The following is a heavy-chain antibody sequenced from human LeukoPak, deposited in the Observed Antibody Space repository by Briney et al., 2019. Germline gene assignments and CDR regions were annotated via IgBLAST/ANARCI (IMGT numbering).Heavy chain of an antibody. CDR2: IIPIFGIA. J-gene: IGHJ5*02. V-gene: IGHV1-69*04. CDR1: GGTFSSYA. D-gene: IGHD2-15*01. Sequence: SVKVSCKASGGTFSSYAISGVRQAPGQGLEWMGRIIPIFGIANYAQKFQGRVTITADKSTSTAYMELSSLRSEDTAVYYCARQEDCSGGSCYSFIWFDPWGQGTLVTVSS. CDR3: ARQEDCSGGSCYSFIWFDP.